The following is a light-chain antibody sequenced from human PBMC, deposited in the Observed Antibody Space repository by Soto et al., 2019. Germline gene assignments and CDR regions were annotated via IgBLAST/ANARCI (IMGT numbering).Light chain of an antibody. CDR1: SSDVGSYNF. V-gene: IGLV2-23*02. J-gene: IGLJ1*01. Sequence: QSALTQPASVSGSPGQSITISCTGSSSDVGSYNFVSWYQQYPGKAPKLMIYEVSKRPSGVSNRFSGSKSGNTASLTISGLQAEDEADYYCCSYAGSTTYVFGTGTKVTVL. CDR3: CSYAGSTTYV. CDR2: EVS.